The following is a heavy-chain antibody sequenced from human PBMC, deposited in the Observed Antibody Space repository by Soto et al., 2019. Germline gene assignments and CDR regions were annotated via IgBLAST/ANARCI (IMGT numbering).Heavy chain of an antibody. CDR2: IYYSGST. D-gene: IGHD3-3*01. J-gene: IGHJ4*02. CDR1: GGSISSYY. V-gene: IGHV4-59*01. CDR3: ARAPLRGYYPYFDY. Sequence: PSETLSLTCTVSGGSISSYYWSWIRQPPGKGLEWIGYIYYSGSTNYNPSLKSRVTISVDTSKNQFSLKLSSVTAADTAVYYCARAPLRGYYPYFDYWGQGTLVTVSS.